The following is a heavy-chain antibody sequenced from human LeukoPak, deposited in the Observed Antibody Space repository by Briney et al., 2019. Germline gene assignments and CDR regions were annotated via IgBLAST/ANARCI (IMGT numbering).Heavy chain of an antibody. CDR3: AKVGSSGTKESDY. J-gene: IGHJ4*02. CDR1: GFTFDDYA. D-gene: IGHD6-6*01. V-gene: IGHV3-9*01. CDR2: ISWNSGSI. Sequence: GRSLRLSCAASGFTFDDYAMHWVRHAPGKGLEWVSGISWNSGSIVYADSVKGRFTISRDNAKNSLYLQMNSLRAEDTALYYCAKVGSSGTKESDYWGQGTLVTVSS.